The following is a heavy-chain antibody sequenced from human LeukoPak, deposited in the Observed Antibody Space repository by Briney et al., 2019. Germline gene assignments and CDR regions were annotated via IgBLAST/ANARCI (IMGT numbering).Heavy chain of an antibody. CDR1: GFTFSDYA. Sequence: PGGSLRLSCAASGFTFSDYAMSWVRQAPGKGLEWVSAITDSGYSTYYAGSVKGRFAISRDNSKSTLYLQMNSLRAEDTAVYYCAKLTTVDTAMVSYNWGQGTLVTVSS. CDR3: AKLTTVDTAMVSYN. V-gene: IGHV3-23*01. CDR2: ITDSGYST. J-gene: IGHJ4*02. D-gene: IGHD5-18*01.